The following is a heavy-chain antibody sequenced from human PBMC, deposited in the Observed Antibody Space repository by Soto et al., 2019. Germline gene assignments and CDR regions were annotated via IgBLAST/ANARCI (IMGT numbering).Heavy chain of an antibody. V-gene: IGHV1-18*01. Sequence: ASVKVSCKASGYTFTSYGISWVRQAPGQGLEWMGWISAYNGNTNYAQKLQGRVTMTTDTSTSTAYMELRSLRSDDTAVYYCARDLGHSMVRGVIIRYWFDPWGQGTLVNVSS. CDR2: ISAYNGNT. CDR3: ARDLGHSMVRGVIIRYWFDP. CDR1: GYTFTSYG. D-gene: IGHD3-10*01. J-gene: IGHJ5*02.